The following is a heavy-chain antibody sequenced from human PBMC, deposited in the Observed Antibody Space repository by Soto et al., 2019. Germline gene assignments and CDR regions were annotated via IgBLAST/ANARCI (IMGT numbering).Heavy chain of an antibody. J-gene: IGHJ5*02. CDR3: ARGGLWFGELSHWFDP. Sequence: PGGSLRLSCAASGFTFSSQAMHWVRQAPGKGLEWVAVISYDGSNKYYADSVKGRFTISRDNSKNTLYLQMNSLRAEDTAVYYCARGGLWFGELSHWFDPWGQGTLVTVSS. V-gene: IGHV3-30-3*01. D-gene: IGHD3-10*01. CDR1: GFTFSSQA. CDR2: ISYDGSNK.